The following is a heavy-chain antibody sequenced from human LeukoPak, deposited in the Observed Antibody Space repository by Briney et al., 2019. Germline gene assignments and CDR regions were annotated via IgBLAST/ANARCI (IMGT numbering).Heavy chain of an antibody. J-gene: IGHJ4*02. CDR3: AKDLRGSSCYDY. V-gene: IGHV4-59*01. D-gene: IGHD2-2*01. CDR2: IYYSGST. Sequence: SETLSLTCTVSGGSLSSYYWSWIRQPPGKGLEWIGYIYYSGSTSYNPSLKSRVTISVDTSENQFSLKLSSVTAADTALYYCAKDLRGSSCYDYWGQGTLDTVSS. CDR1: GGSLSSYY.